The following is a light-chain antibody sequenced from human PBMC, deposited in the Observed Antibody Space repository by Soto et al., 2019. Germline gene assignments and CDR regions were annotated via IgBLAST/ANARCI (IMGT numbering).Light chain of an antibody. Sequence: EIVMTQSPATLSVSPGERATLSCRARQSVSSNLAWYQQKPGQAPRLLIYGASTRATGIPARFSGSGSGTEFTLTISSLQSEDFAVYYCQQYNNRPPWTVGQGTKVEIK. CDR3: QQYNNRPPWT. J-gene: IGKJ1*01. V-gene: IGKV3-15*01. CDR2: GAS. CDR1: QSVSSN.